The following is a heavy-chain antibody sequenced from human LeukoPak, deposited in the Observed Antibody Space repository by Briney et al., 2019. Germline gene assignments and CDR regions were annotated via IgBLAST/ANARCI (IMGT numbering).Heavy chain of an antibody. CDR2: IWYDGSNK. D-gene: IGHD5-18*01. CDR1: GFTFSNYG. Sequence: GGSLRLSCAASGFTFSNYGMHWVRQAPGKGLEWVAVIWYDGSNKYYADSVKGRFTISRDNSKNTLYLQMNSLRAEDTAVYYCARDAGVYSYGHYYFDYWGQGTLVTVSS. V-gene: IGHV3-33*01. J-gene: IGHJ4*02. CDR3: ARDAGVYSYGHYYFDY.